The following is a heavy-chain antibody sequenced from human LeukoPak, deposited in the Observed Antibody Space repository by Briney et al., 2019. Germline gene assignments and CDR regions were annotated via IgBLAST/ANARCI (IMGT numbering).Heavy chain of an antibody. J-gene: IGHJ6*04. CDR1: GYTFTSYG. D-gene: IGHD2-15*01. Sequence: ASVKVSCKASGYTFTSYGISWVRQAPGQGLEWMGWISAYNGNTNYAQKLQGRVTMTTDTSTSTAYMELRSLRSDDTAVYYCARDLYCSGGSCYDYYSGMDVWGKGTTVTVSS. CDR2: ISAYNGNT. V-gene: IGHV1-18*04. CDR3: ARDLYCSGGSCYDYYSGMDV.